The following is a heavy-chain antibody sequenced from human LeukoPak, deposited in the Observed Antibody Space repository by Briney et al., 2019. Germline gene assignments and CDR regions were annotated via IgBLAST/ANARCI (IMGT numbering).Heavy chain of an antibody. J-gene: IGHJ4*02. Sequence: SETLSLTCAVYGGSFSGYYWSWIRQPPGKGLEWIGEINHSGSTNYNPSLKSRVTISVDTSKNQFSLKLSSVTAADTAVYYCLYCGGDCYSQNHFDYWGQGTLVTVSS. CDR3: LYCGGDCYSQNHFDY. V-gene: IGHV4-34*01. D-gene: IGHD2-21*02. CDR2: INHSGST. CDR1: GGSFSGYY.